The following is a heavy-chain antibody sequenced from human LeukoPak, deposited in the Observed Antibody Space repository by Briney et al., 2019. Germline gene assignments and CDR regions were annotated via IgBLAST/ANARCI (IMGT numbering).Heavy chain of an antibody. V-gene: IGHV1-69*06. CDR2: IIPIFGTA. CDR3: ARVKGAIAAAGTSAFDI. D-gene: IGHD6-13*01. CDR1: GRTFSSYA. Sequence: ASVKVSCKASGRTFSSYAISWVRQAPGQGLEWMGGIIPIFGTANYAQKFQGRVTITADKSTSTAYMELSSLRSEDTAVYYCARVKGAIAAAGTSAFDIWGQGTMVTVSS. J-gene: IGHJ3*02.